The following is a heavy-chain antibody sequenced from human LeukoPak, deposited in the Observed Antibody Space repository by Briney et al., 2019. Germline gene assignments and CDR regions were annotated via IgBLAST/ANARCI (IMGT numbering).Heavy chain of an antibody. V-gene: IGHV3-23*01. Sequence: GGSLRLSCAASGFTFSSYAMSWVRHAPGKGLEWVSAISGSGGSTYYADSVKGRFTISRDNSKNTRYLQMNSLRAEDTAVYYCAKWGYCSSTSCYVDWFDPWGQGTLVTVSS. CDR3: AKWGYCSSTSCYVDWFDP. J-gene: IGHJ5*02. CDR1: GFTFSSYA. CDR2: ISGSGGST. D-gene: IGHD2-2*01.